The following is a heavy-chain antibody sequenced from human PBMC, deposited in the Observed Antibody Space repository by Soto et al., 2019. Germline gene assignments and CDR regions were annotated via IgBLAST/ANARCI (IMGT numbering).Heavy chain of an antibody. V-gene: IGHV4-31*03. Sequence: SETLSLTCTVSGGSISSGGYYWSWIRQHPGKGLEWIGYIYYSGSTYYNPSLKSRVTISVDTSKNQFSLKLSSVTAADTAVYYCAGTYYYDSSGYYYVGYWGQGTLVTVPQ. J-gene: IGHJ4*02. CDR2: IYYSGST. D-gene: IGHD3-22*01. CDR3: AGTYYYDSSGYYYVGY. CDR1: GGSISSGGYY.